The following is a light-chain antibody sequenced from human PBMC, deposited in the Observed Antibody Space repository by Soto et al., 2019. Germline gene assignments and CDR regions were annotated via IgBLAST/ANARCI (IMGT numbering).Light chain of an antibody. CDR3: SSYTSSSTLRV. Sequence: QSVLTQPASVSGSPGQSITISCAGTRDDIGAYDYVSWYQQHPGNAPKLLIYEVSNRPSRVSNRFSGSKSGNTASLTISGLQAEDEADYYCSSYTSSSTLRVFGTGTKVTVL. CDR2: EVS. J-gene: IGLJ1*01. V-gene: IGLV2-14*01. CDR1: RDDIGAYDY.